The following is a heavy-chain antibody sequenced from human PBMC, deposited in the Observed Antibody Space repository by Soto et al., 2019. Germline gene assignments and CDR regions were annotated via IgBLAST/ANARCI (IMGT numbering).Heavy chain of an antibody. CDR2: INHSGST. J-gene: IGHJ6*02. Sequence: QVQLQQWGAGLLKPSETLSLTCAVYGGSFSGYYWSWIRQPPGKGLEWIGEINHSGSTNYNPSLKCRISISADTSKTKLFLKMISVTAADTAVYYCSRISGSYPYGMDGWVQGTTVTVSS. V-gene: IGHV4-34*01. D-gene: IGHD1-26*01. CDR1: GGSFSGYY. CDR3: SRISGSYPYGMDG.